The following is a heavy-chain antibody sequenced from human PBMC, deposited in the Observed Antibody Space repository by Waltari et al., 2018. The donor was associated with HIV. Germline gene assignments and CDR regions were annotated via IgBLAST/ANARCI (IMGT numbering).Heavy chain of an antibody. J-gene: IGHJ1*01. CDR2: IYYTGDT. CDR3: ARQHAYTSDWFSQASFFNY. V-gene: IGHV4-39*01. CDR1: GASMTSKNYY. D-gene: IGHD3-9*01. Sequence: LQLKESGPGLVKPSDTLSLTCAVSGASMTSKNYYWAWIRQSPGERLEWIATIYYTGDTYFVPSLKNRTSISVDSSKNLLSLSLASVTAADTAIYYCARQHAYTSDWFSQASFFNYWGPGTLVTVSS.